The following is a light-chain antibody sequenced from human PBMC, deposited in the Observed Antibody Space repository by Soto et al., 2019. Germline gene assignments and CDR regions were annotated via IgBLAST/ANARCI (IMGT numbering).Light chain of an antibody. CDR2: GAS. CDR1: QSVTSSY. J-gene: IGKJ1*01. V-gene: IGKV3-20*01. CDR3: QQYGSSPKT. Sequence: EIVLTQSPGILSLSPGERATLSCRASQSVTSSYLAWYQQKPGKAPRLLIYGASSRGTGIPDRCSGSGSRIDFTLTISRLEPEDFSVYYCQQYGSSPKTFGQGTKVEIK.